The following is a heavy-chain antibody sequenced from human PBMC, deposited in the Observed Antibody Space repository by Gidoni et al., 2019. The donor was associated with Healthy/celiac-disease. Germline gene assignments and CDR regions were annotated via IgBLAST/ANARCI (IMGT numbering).Heavy chain of an antibody. CDR3: AKDWATVTTSLGIDY. D-gene: IGHD4-17*01. J-gene: IGHJ4*02. V-gene: IGHV3-30*02. CDR2: DGSNK. Sequence: DGSNKYYADSVKGRLTISRDNSKNTLYLQMNSLRAEDTAVYYCAKDWATVTTSLGIDYWGQGTLVTVSS.